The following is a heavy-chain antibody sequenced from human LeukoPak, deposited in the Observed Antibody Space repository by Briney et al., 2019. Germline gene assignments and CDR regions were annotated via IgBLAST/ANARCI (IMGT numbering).Heavy chain of an antibody. Sequence: SETLSLTCTVSGGSISSYYWSWIRQPPGKGLEWIGYIYYSGSTNYNPSLRSRVTISVDTSKNQFSLKLSSVTAADTAMYYCARVSGYDWESFYDYWGQGSLVTVSS. J-gene: IGHJ4*02. CDR2: IYYSGST. V-gene: IGHV4-59*01. CDR1: GGSISSYY. CDR3: ARVSGYDWESFYDY. D-gene: IGHD5-12*01.